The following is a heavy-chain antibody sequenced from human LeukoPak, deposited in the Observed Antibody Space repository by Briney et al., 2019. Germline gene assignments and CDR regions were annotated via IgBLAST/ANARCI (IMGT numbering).Heavy chain of an antibody. V-gene: IGHV3-33*01. Sequence: GGSLRLSCAASGFTFSSYGMHWVRQAPGKGLEWVAVIWYDGSNKYYADSVKGRFTISRDNSKSTLYLQMNSLRAEDTAVYYCARGEYYYGSGSPSTFDYWGQGTLVTVSS. D-gene: IGHD3-10*01. J-gene: IGHJ4*02. CDR2: IWYDGSNK. CDR1: GFTFSSYG. CDR3: ARGEYYYGSGSPSTFDY.